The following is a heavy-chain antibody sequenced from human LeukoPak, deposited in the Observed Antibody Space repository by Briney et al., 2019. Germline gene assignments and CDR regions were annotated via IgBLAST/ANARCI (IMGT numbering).Heavy chain of an antibody. J-gene: IGHJ4*02. D-gene: IGHD6-6*01. CDR1: GYTFTSYG. CDR3: AREDSSSLPFDY. Sequence: ASVKVSCKASGYTFTSYGISWVRQAPGQGLEWMGWINPNSGGTNYAQKFQGRVTMTRDTSISTAYMELSRLRSDDTAVYYCAREDSSSLPFDYWGQGTLVTVSS. CDR2: INPNSGGT. V-gene: IGHV1-2*02.